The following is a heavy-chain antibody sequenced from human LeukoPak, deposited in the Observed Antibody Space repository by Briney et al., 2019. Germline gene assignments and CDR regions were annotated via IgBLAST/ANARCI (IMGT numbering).Heavy chain of an antibody. CDR3: ARDDPLITMVRGVLPDY. J-gene: IGHJ4*02. V-gene: IGHV1-2*02. CDR1: GYTFTGYY. Sequence: ASVKVSCKASGYTFTGYYMHWVRQAPGQGLEWMGWINPNSGGTNYAQKFQGRVTMTRDTSISTAYMELSRLRSDDTAVYYCARDDPLITMVRGVLPDYWGQGTLVTVSS. D-gene: IGHD3-10*01. CDR2: INPNSGGT.